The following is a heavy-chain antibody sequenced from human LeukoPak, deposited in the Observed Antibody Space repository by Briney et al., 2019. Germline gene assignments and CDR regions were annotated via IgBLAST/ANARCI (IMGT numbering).Heavy chain of an antibody. CDR1: GYTFTSYY. D-gene: IGHD3-3*01. CDR3: ARDYRAEWLLFDY. CDR2: INPSGDGT. J-gene: IGHJ4*02. Sequence: ASVKVSCKASGYTFTSYYMHWVRQAPGQGLEWMGIINPSGDGTNYAQKFQGRVTMTRDTSISTAYMELSRLRSDDTAVYYCARDYRAEWLLFDYWGQGTLVTVSS. V-gene: IGHV1-46*01.